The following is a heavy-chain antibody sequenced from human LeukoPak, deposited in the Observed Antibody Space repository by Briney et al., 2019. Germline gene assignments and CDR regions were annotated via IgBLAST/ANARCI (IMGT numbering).Heavy chain of an antibody. Sequence: GGSLRLSCAASGFTFSNHWMHWVRQVPGKGLEWVSGISWNSGSIGYADSVKGRFTISRDNAKNSLYLQMNSLRAEDTALCYCAKDTHYGGNSFDYWGQGTLVTVSS. V-gene: IGHV3-9*01. CDR2: ISWNSGSI. D-gene: IGHD4-23*01. J-gene: IGHJ4*02. CDR3: AKDTHYGGNSFDY. CDR1: GFTFSNHW.